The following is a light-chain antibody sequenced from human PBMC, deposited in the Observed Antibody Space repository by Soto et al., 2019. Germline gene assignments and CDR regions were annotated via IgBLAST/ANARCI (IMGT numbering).Light chain of an antibody. CDR1: QSGRDMY. V-gene: IGKV3-20*01. CDR3: QHYGYPQWT. CDR2: GVS. J-gene: IGKJ1*01. Sequence: EIVLTQSPGTLSLSPLEIAALCCMASQSGRDMYLAWYQQKPGQPPRLLIYGVSSRAYGIPDRFSGSGSGTDFTLTISRLEPEDFAVYYCQHYGYPQWTFGQGTKVDIK.